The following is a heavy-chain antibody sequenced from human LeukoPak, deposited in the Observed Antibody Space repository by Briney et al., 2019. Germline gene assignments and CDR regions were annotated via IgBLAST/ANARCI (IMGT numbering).Heavy chain of an antibody. CDR1: GFTSSSYS. CDR3: ARDAQGDVAFDI. CDR2: ISSSSSYI. J-gene: IGHJ3*02. V-gene: IGHV3-21*01. Sequence: GGSLRLSCAASGFTSSSYSMNWVRQAPGKGLEWVSSISSSSSYIYYADSVKGRFTISRDNAKNSLYLQMNSLRAEDTAVYYCARDAQGDVAFDIWGQGTMVTVSS. D-gene: IGHD3-16*01.